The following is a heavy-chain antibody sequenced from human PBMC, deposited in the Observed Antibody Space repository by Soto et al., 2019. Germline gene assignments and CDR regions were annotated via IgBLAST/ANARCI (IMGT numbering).Heavy chain of an antibody. CDR3: AKGLIGSSSGYSWFDP. J-gene: IGHJ5*02. CDR2: ISIDGSNK. CDR1: GFTFSSYG. D-gene: IGHD6-6*01. V-gene: IGHV3-30*18. Sequence: GGSLRLSCAASGFTFSSYGMHWVRQAPGKGLEWVAVISIDGSNKYYADSVKGRFTISRDNSKNTLYLQMNSLRAEDTAVYYCAKGLIGSSSGYSWFDPWGQGTLVTVSS.